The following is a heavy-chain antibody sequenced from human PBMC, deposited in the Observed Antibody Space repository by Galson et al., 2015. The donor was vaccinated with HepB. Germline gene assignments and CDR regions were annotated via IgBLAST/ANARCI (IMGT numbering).Heavy chain of an antibody. CDR2: ISYDGSSK. V-gene: IGHV3-30*18. CDR3: SKAVAVSGHSRWFDP. D-gene: IGHD5/OR15-5a*01. Sequence: SLRLSCAASGFTFSRSGMHWVRQPPGKGLDWVAFISYDGSSKKYADSVKGRFTISRDNSNNTLYLQMTSLRLEDTAVYYCSKAVAVSGHSRWFDPWGQGALVIVSS. CDR1: GFTFSRSG. J-gene: IGHJ5*02.